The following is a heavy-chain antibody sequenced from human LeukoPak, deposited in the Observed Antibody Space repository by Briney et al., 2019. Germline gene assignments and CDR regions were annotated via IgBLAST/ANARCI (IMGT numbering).Heavy chain of an antibody. CDR1: GFSFSPYW. J-gene: IGHJ4*02. Sequence: GGSLRLSCAASGFSFSPYWMSWVRQGPGKGLDWVASINPDGSGTSYVDSVKGRFTISKDNAQNSLYLQMNSLSAEDTAVYYCARLFGGVTTFDYWGQGTLVTVSS. D-gene: IGHD4-17*01. V-gene: IGHV3-7*01. CDR3: ARLFGGVTTFDY. CDR2: INPDGSGT.